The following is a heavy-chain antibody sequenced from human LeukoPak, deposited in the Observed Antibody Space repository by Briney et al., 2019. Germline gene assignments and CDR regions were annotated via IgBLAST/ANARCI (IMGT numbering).Heavy chain of an antibody. D-gene: IGHD5-12*01. CDR3: ARAGRGYEDASDY. CDR2: INHSGST. V-gene: IGHV4-34*01. J-gene: IGHJ4*02. Sequence: SETLSLTCAVYGGSFSGYYWSWIRQPPGKGLEWIGEINHSGSTNYNPSLKSRVTISVDTSKNQFSLKLSSVTAADTAVYYCARAGRGYEDASDYWGQGTLVTVSS. CDR1: GGSFSGYY.